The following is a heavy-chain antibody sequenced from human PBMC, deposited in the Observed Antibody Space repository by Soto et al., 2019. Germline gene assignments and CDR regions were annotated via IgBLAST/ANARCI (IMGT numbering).Heavy chain of an antibody. CDR2: TKNKGNSYTT. V-gene: IGHV3-72*01. J-gene: IGHJ4*02. D-gene: IGHD5-12*01. Sequence: EVQVVESGGGLVQPGGSLRLSGAASGFTLSAHYRDWVRQAPGKGLEWVGRTKNKGNSYTTEYAASVKGRFTISRDDSKNSVYLHMNSLKSEDTAVYYCARGGYEYRYWGQGTLVTVSS. CDR1: GFTLSAHY. CDR3: ARGGYEYRY.